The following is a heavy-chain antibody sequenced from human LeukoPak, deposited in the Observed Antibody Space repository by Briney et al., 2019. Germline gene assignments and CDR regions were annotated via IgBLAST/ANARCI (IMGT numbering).Heavy chain of an antibody. CDR3: ARAYCSSTSCYYYYGMDV. V-gene: IGHV1-69*13. J-gene: IGHJ6*02. Sequence: SVKVSCKASGGTFSSYAISWVRQAPGQGLEWMGGIIPIFGTANYAQKFQGRVTITADESTSTAYMELSSLRSEDTAVYYCARAYCSSTSCYYYYGMDVWGQGTTVTVSS. CDR2: IIPIFGTA. CDR1: GGTFSSYA. D-gene: IGHD2-2*01.